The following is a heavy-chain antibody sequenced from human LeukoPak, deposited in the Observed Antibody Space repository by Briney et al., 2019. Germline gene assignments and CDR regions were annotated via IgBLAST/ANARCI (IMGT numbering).Heavy chain of an antibody. J-gene: IGHJ4*02. Sequence: KPGGSLRLSCAASGFTFSSYWMHWVRHAPGKGLVWVSRINSDGSSTSYADSVKGRFTISRDNAKNTLYLQMNSLRAEDTAVYYCARVPDSGSAIDYWGQGTLVTVSS. V-gene: IGHV3-74*01. CDR1: GFTFSSYW. CDR3: ARVPDSGSAIDY. CDR2: INSDGSST. D-gene: IGHD1-26*01.